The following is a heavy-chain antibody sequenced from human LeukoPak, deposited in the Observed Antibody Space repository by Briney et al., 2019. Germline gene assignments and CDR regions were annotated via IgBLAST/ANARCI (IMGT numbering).Heavy chain of an antibody. Sequence: PGGSLRLSCAASGFTFNTYGMNWFRQAPGRGLEWISYINSVGGTTFYADSVKGRFTISRDNSKKTLYLQMNSLRAEDTAVYYCAKSPSSGWFSVDYWGQGTLVTVSS. V-gene: IGHV3-48*01. D-gene: IGHD6-19*01. CDR1: GFTFNTYG. CDR2: INSVGGTT. J-gene: IGHJ4*02. CDR3: AKSPSSGWFSVDY.